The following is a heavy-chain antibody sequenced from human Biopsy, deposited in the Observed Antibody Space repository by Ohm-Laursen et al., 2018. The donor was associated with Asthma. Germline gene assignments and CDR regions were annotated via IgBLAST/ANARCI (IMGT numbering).Heavy chain of an antibody. CDR3: ARKAGSCISRTCYSLDF. Sequence: SVKVSCKSLGGTFNTYVIGWGRQAPGQGLEWMGGINSIFGTTTYPQKFRERVTITADDSTSTVYMELSSLRSEDTAVYYFARKAGSCISRTCYSLDFWGQGTLVTVSS. CDR1: GGTFNTYV. CDR2: INSIFGTT. J-gene: IGHJ4*02. V-gene: IGHV1-69*13. D-gene: IGHD2-2*01.